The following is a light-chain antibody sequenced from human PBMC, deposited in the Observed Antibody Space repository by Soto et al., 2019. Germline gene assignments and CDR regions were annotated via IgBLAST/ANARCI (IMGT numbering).Light chain of an antibody. J-gene: IGKJ4*01. CDR2: EAS. V-gene: IGKV1-5*03. CDR3: QPSNPFLT. CDR1: HNLIKW. Sequence: DIQVTQSPTALSASVGDRVTITFRASHNLIKWLAWYQQKPGKAPKLLIYEASTLQSGVPSRFSGSGSGTEFTLTISSLQPDDSATYYSQPSNPFLTFAGGTKVDIK.